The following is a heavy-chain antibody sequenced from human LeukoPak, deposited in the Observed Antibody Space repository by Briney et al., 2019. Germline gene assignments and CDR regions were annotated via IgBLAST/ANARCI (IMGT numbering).Heavy chain of an antibody. J-gene: IGHJ2*01. Sequence: GGSLRLSCAASGLTVSSNHMNWVRQAPGKGLEWVSILYSGADTYYADSVKGRFTISRDSSKNTLFLHMNSLRADDTAIYYCARVGDHYHWYFDLWGRGTRVSVSS. CDR3: ARVGDHYHWYFDL. V-gene: IGHV3-53*01. D-gene: IGHD3-10*01. CDR2: LYSGADT. CDR1: GLTVSSNH.